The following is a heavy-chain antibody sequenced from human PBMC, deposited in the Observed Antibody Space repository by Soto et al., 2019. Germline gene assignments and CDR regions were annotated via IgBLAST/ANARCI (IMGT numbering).Heavy chain of an antibody. V-gene: IGHV1-18*04. CDR1: GYNFTNYA. D-gene: IGHD3-3*01. CDR2: ISVHSGNT. CDR3: GRYNTILGTNEVDN. Sequence: ASVKVSCKASGYNFTNYAVTWVRQAPGQGLQWMGWISVHSGNTYYTQSLRGRLTMTKGTSTTTAYMELRSLTSDDTAVYYCGRYNTILGTNEVDNWGQGTLVTVSS. J-gene: IGHJ4*02.